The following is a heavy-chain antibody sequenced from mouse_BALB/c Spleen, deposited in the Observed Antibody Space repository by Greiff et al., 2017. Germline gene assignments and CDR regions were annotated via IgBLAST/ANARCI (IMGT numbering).Heavy chain of an antibody. V-gene: IGHV1S81*02. CDR2: INPSNGGT. CDR3: TSGNYLSWFAY. D-gene: IGHD2-1*01. J-gene: IGHJ3*01. Sequence: VQLQQPGAELVKPGASVKLSCKASGYTFTSYYMYWVKQRPGQGLEWIGGINPSNGGTNFNEKFKSKATLTVDKSSSTAYMQLSSLTSEDSAVYYCTSGNYLSWFAYWGQGTLVTVSA. CDR1: GYTFTSYY.